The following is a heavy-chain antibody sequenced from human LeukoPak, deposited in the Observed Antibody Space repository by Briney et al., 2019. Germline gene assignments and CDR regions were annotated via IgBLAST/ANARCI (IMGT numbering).Heavy chain of an antibody. CDR1: GGSISSYY. Sequence: SETLSLTCAISGGSISSYYWSWIRQPPGKGLEWIGYIYYSGSTNYNPSLTSRVTISVDTSKNQFSLKLSSVAAADTAMYYCARHFGEDGSETPSVYSYPMDVWGQGTTVTVSS. D-gene: IGHD3-10*01. V-gene: IGHV4-59*08. CDR2: IYYSGST. J-gene: IGHJ6*02. CDR3: ARHFGEDGSETPSVYSYPMDV.